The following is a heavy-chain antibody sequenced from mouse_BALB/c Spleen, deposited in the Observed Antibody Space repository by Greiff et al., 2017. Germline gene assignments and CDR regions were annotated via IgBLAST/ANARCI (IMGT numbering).Heavy chain of an antibody. D-gene: IGHD2-4*01. CDR3: ARWRDYAY. V-gene: IGHV3-2*02. Sequence: DVKLVESGPGLVKPSQSLSLTCTVTGYSITSDYAWNWIRQFPGNKLECMGYITYSGSTNYNPSLKSRISITRDTSKNQFFLQLNSVTTEDTATYYCARWRDYAYWGQGTLVTVSA. CDR2: ITYSGST. J-gene: IGHJ3*01. CDR1: GYSITSDYA.